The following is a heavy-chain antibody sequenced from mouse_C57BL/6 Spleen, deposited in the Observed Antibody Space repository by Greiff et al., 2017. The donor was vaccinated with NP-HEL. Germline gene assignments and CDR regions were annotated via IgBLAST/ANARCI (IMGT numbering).Heavy chain of an antibody. Sequence: QVQLKQSGPELVKPGASVKISCKASGYAFSSSWMNWVKQRPGKGLEWIGRIYPGDGDTNYNGKFKGKATLTADKSSSTAYMQLSSLTSEDSAVYFGARSGLLFDYWGQGTTLTVSS. D-gene: IGHD3-1*01. CDR3: ARSGLLFDY. J-gene: IGHJ2*01. CDR1: GYAFSSSW. V-gene: IGHV1-82*01. CDR2: IYPGDGDT.